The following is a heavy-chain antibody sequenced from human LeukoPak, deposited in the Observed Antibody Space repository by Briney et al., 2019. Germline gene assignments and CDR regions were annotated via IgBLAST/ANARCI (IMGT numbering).Heavy chain of an antibody. CDR3: AGDTMVRGVMTNWFDP. D-gene: IGHD3-10*01. CDR2: IYYSGTT. J-gene: IGHJ5*02. Sequence: SETLSLTCTVSGGSIISSSYYWGWIRQPPGKGLEWIGSIYYSGTTYYNPSLKSRVTISVDTSKNQFSLKLSSVTAADTAVYYCAGDTMVRGVMTNWFDPWGQGTLVTVSS. V-gene: IGHV4-39*07. CDR1: GGSIISSSYY.